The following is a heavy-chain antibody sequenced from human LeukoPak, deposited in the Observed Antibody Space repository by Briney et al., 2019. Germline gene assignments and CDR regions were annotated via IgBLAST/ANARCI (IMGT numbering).Heavy chain of an antibody. CDR3: ARARDIVVVPAAPKTYYYYMDV. CDR1: GGTFSSYA. CDR2: IIPIFGTA. Sequence: SVKVSCKASGGTFSSYAISWVRQAPGQGLEWMGGIIPIFGTANYAQKFQGRVTITADESTSTAYMELSSLRSEDTAVYYCARARDIVVVPAAPKTYYYYMDVWGKGTTVTLSS. D-gene: IGHD2-2*01. J-gene: IGHJ6*03. V-gene: IGHV1-69*01.